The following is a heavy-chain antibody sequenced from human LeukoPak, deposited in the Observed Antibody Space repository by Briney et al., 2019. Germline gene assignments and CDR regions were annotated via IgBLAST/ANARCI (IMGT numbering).Heavy chain of an antibody. CDR2: ISYDGSNK. J-gene: IGHJ4*02. Sequence: GGSLRLSCAASGFTFSSYAMHWVRQAPGKGLEWVAVISYDGSNKYYADSVKGRFTVSRDNSKNTLYLQMNSLRAEDTAVYYCARGGDVTIFGVVTPIDYWGQGTLVTVSS. D-gene: IGHD3-3*01. CDR3: ARGGDVTIFGVVTPIDY. V-gene: IGHV3-30-3*01. CDR1: GFTFSSYA.